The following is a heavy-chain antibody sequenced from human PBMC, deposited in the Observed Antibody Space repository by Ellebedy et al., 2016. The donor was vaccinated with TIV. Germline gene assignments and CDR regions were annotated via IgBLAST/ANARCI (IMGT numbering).Heavy chain of an antibody. D-gene: IGHD3-9*01. Sequence: GGSLRLXXAASGFTVSSNYMRWVRQAPGKGLEWVSVIYSGGSTYYADSVKGRFTISRHNSKNTLYLQMNSLRAEDTAVYYCARELRYFDWQYGMDVWGQGTTVTVSS. CDR1: GFTVSSNY. J-gene: IGHJ6*02. V-gene: IGHV3-53*04. CDR3: ARELRYFDWQYGMDV. CDR2: IYSGGST.